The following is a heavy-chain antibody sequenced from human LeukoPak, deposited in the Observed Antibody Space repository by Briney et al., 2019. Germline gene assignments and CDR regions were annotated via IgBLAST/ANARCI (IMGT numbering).Heavy chain of an antibody. CDR3: ARDNVWGSFDY. CDR2: ISGSGGST. CDR1: GFTFSSYA. Sequence: GGSLRLSCAASGFTFSSYAMSWVRQAPGKGLEWVSAISGSGGSTYYADSVKGRFTISRDNSKNTLYLPMNSLRAEDTAVYYCARDNVWGSFDYWGQGALVTVSS. J-gene: IGHJ4*02. V-gene: IGHV3-23*01. D-gene: IGHD3-16*01.